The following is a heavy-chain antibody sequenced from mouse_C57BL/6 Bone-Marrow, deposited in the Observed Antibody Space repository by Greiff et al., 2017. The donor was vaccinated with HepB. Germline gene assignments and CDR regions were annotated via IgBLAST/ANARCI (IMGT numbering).Heavy chain of an antibody. Sequence: DVQLVESGGCLVKPGGSLKLSCAASGFTFSDYGMHWVRQAPEKGLEWVAYISSGSSTIYYADTVKGRFTISRDNAKNTLFLQMTSLRSEDTAMYYCARPIYYDYDGGYYYAMDYWGQGTSVTVSS. V-gene: IGHV5-17*01. D-gene: IGHD2-4*01. CDR3: ARPIYYDYDGGYYYAMDY. CDR2: ISSGSSTI. J-gene: IGHJ4*01. CDR1: GFTFSDYG.